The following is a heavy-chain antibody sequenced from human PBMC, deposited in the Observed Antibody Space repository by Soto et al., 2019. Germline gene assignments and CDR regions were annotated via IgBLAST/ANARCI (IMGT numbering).Heavy chain of an antibody. Sequence: PGGSLRLSCAASGFTFDDYGMSWVRQAPGKGLEWVSGINWNGGSTGYADSVKGRFTISRDNAKNSLYLQMNSLSAEDTALYHCARNGSPYYYYMDVWGKGTTVTVSS. D-gene: IGHD6-25*01. CDR1: GFTFDDYG. CDR2: INWNGGST. J-gene: IGHJ6*03. CDR3: ARNGSPYYYYMDV. V-gene: IGHV3-20*01.